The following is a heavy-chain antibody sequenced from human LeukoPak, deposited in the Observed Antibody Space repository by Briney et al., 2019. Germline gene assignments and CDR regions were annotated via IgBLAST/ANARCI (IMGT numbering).Heavy chain of an antibody. CDR2: IYYSGST. V-gene: IGHV4-59*08. CDR3: ARRRLVRGVIEDYFDY. Sequence: SETLSLTCTLSGGSISSYYWSWIRQPPGKGLEWIGYIYYSGSTNYNPSLKSRVTISVDTSKNQFSLKLSSVTAADTAVYYCARRRLVRGVIEDYFDYWGQGTLVTVSS. CDR1: GGSISSYY. J-gene: IGHJ4*02. D-gene: IGHD3-10*01.